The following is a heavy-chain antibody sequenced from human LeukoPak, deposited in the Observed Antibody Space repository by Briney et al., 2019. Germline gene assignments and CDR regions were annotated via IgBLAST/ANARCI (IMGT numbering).Heavy chain of an antibody. D-gene: IGHD3-22*01. J-gene: IGHJ1*01. CDR2: ITPNADRT. CDR1: GFTFNSYA. CDR3: AIMHGYYDGSGYWVQ. V-gene: IGHV3-23*01. Sequence: GGSLRLSSTVSGFTFNSYAMCWVRQAPGKGLEWVSFITPNADRTPYADSVEGRFTISRDNPRNTLYMQMNSLRDEDTAIYYCAIMHGYYDGSGYWVQWGQGTLVTVSS.